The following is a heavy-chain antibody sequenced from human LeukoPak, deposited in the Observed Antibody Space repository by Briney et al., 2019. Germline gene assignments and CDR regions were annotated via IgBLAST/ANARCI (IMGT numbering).Heavy chain of an antibody. D-gene: IGHD6-19*01. CDR2: ISPNSGGT. CDR1: GYTFTGYY. V-gene: IGHV1-2*02. Sequence: ASVKVSCKASGYTFTGYYIHWVRQASGQGLEWMGWISPNSGGTKYAQKFQGRVTMTRDTSISTAYMELSSLTSDDTAAYYCARDPLRGSSGWYEWGQGTLVTVSS. CDR3: ARDPLRGSSGWYE. J-gene: IGHJ4*02.